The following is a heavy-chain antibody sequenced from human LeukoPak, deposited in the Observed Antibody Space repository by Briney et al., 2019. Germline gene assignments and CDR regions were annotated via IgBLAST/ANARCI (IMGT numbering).Heavy chain of an antibody. CDR1: GYSISSGYY. V-gene: IGHV4-38-2*02. J-gene: IGHJ5*02. CDR3: ARGTWP. CDR2: IFHSGST. Sequence: SETLSLTCTVSGYSISSGYYWGWIRQPPGKGLEWIGSIFHSGSTYYNPSLKSRVTISVDTSKNQFSLKLSSVTAADTAVYYCARGTWPWGQGTLVTVSS.